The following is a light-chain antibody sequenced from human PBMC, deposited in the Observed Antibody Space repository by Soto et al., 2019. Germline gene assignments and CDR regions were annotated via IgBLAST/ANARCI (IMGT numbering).Light chain of an antibody. Sequence: AIRMTQSPSSFSASTGDRVTITCRASQGISSHLAWYQVKPGKAPRLLIYTASYLESGVPSRFSGSGSGTDXXXXXXXXXSEDFAVYYCQQYFSYPLTFGGGTKVEIK. J-gene: IGKJ4*01. V-gene: IGKV1-8*01. CDR2: TAS. CDR1: QGISSH. CDR3: QQYFSYPLT.